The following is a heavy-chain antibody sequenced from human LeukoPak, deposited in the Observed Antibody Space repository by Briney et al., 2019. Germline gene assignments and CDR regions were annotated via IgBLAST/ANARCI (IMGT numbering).Heavy chain of an antibody. D-gene: IGHD2-2*01. CDR1: GFTFSSYG. V-gene: IGHV3-30*02. CDR2: IRYDGSNK. Sequence: PGGSLRLSCVASGFTFSSYGMHWVRQAPGKGLEWVAFIRYDGSNKYYADSVKGRFTISRDNSKNTLYLQMNSLRAEDTAVYYCAKHPYCSSTSCYFDYWGQGTLVTVSS. CDR3: AKHPYCSSTSCYFDY. J-gene: IGHJ4*02.